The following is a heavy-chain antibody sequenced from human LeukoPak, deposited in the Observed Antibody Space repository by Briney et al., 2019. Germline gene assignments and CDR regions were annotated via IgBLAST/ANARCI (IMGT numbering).Heavy chain of an antibody. Sequence: PSETLSLPCTVSGYSISSGYYWGWIRQPPGKGLEWIGSIYHSGSTYYNPSLKSRVTISVDTSKNQFSLKLSSVTAADTAVYYCARVGSPARRWFVPWGQGTLVTVSS. CDR1: GYSISSGYY. CDR2: IYHSGST. V-gene: IGHV4-38-2*02. D-gene: IGHD2-15*01. J-gene: IGHJ5*02. CDR3: ARVGSPARRWFVP.